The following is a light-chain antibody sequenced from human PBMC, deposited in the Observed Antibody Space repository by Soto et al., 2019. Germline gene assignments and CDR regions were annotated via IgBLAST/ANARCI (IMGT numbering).Light chain of an antibody. J-gene: IGKJ4*01. Sequence: EIVLTQSPGTLSLSPGETAALSCRASQSVSSRYLAWYQQKPGQAPRLLIYDASNRATGIPARFSGSGSGTDFTLTITSLEPEDFAVYYCQHRSNWLAFGGGTKVDIK. CDR3: QHRSNWLA. CDR2: DAS. V-gene: IGKV3-11*01. CDR1: QSVSSRY.